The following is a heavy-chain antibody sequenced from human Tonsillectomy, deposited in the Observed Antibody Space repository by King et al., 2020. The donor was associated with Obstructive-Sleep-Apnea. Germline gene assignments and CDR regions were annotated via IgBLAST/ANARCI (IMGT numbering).Heavy chain of an antibody. CDR2: IYYSGST. J-gene: IGHJ2*01. CDR1: GGSISSSSYY. D-gene: IGHD4-17*01. Sequence: QLQESGPGLVKPSETLSLTCTVSGGSISSSSYYWGWIRQPPGKGLEWIGSIYYSGSTYYNPSLKSRVTISVDTSKNQFSLKLSSVTAADTAVYYCACMTTVTTQVLWYFDLWGRGTLVTVSS. CDR3: ACMTTVTTQVLWYFDL. V-gene: IGHV4-39*07.